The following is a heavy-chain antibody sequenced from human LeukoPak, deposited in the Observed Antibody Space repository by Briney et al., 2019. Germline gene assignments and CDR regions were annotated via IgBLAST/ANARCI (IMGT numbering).Heavy chain of an antibody. D-gene: IGHD3-10*01. J-gene: IGHJ4*02. Sequence: GGSLRLPCAASGFTFSNAWMSWVRQAPGKGLEWVGRIKSKTDGGTTDYAAPVKGRFTVSRDDSKNTLYLQMNSLKTEDTAVYYYTTAVWSGTIFDYWGQGTLVTVSS. CDR2: IKSKTDGGTT. V-gene: IGHV3-15*01. CDR3: TTAVWSGTIFDY. CDR1: GFTFSNAW.